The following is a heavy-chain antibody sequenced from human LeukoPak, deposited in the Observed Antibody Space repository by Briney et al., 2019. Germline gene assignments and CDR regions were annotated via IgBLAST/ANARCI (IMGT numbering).Heavy chain of an antibody. CDR3: ARDSTAPFDY. CDR1: GFTFSSYA. V-gene: IGHV3-30-3*01. J-gene: IGHJ4*02. Sequence: GGSLRLSCAASGFTFSSYAMHWVRQAPGKGLEWVAVISYDGSSKYYADSVKGRFTISRDNSKNTLYLQMNSLRAEDTAVYYCARDSTAPFDYWGQGTLVTVSS. CDR2: ISYDGSSK.